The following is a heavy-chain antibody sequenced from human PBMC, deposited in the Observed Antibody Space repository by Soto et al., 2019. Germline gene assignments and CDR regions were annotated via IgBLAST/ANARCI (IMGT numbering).Heavy chain of an antibody. CDR2: IIPIFGTA. J-gene: IGHJ6*02. Sequence: QVQLVQSGAEVKKPGSSVKVSCKASGGTFSSYAISWVRQAPGQGLEWMGGIIPIFGTANYAQKFQGRVTITADESTSRAYMELSSLRSEDTAVYYCASMYYCGSGSSYYDYGMDVWGQGTTVTVSS. CDR1: GGTFSSYA. CDR3: ASMYYCGSGSSYYDYGMDV. V-gene: IGHV1-69*01. D-gene: IGHD3-10*01.